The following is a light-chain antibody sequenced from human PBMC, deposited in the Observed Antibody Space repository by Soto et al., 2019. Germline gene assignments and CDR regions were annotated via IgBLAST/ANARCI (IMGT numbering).Light chain of an antibody. J-gene: IGKJ4*01. CDR3: QQYQSFSLT. Sequence: DIQMTQSPSTLSASVGDRVTITCRASQSISYWLAWYPQKPGKAPKLLIYKTSNLQSGVPSRFSGSGSGSEFSLTISSLQPDDFATDYCQQYQSFSLTFGGGTRVEVK. CDR1: QSISYW. V-gene: IGKV1-5*03. CDR2: KTS.